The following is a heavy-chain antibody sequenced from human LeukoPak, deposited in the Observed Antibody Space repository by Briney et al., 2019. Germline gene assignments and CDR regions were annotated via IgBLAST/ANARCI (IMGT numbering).Heavy chain of an antibody. Sequence: SETLSLTCTVSGGSISSYYWSWIRQPPGKGLEWIGYIYYSGSTNYNPSLKSRLTISVDTSNNQFSLKLSSVTAADTAVYYCAREWSSFDYWGQGALVTVSS. CDR3: AREWSSFDY. J-gene: IGHJ4*02. D-gene: IGHD3-10*01. CDR1: GGSISSYY. CDR2: IYYSGST. V-gene: IGHV4-59*01.